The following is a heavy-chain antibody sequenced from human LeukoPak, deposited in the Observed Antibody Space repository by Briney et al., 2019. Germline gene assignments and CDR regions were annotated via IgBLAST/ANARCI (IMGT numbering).Heavy chain of an antibody. CDR1: GGSISSHY. CDR3: AVAVAGRGYFDY. CDR2: IYYSGST. V-gene: IGHV4-59*11. D-gene: IGHD6-19*01. J-gene: IGHJ4*02. Sequence: PSETLSLTCTVSGGSISSHYWSWIRQPPGKGLEWIGYIYYSGSTNYNPSLKSRVTISVDTSKNQFSLKLSSVTAADTAVYYCAVAVAGRGYFDYWGQGTLVTVSS.